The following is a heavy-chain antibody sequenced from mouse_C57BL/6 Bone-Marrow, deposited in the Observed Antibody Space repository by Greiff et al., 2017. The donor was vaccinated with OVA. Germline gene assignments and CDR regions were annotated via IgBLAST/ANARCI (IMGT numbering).Heavy chain of an antibody. V-gene: IGHV1-63*01. Sequence: QVHVKQSGAELVRPGTSVKMSCKASGYTFTNYWIGWAKQRPGHGLEWIGDIYPGGGYTNYNEKFKGKATLTADKSSSTAYMQFSSLTSEDSAIYYCARCRYDGADYWGQGTSVTVSS. D-gene: IGHD2-12*01. CDR3: ARCRYDGADY. CDR2: IYPGGGYT. CDR1: GYTFTNYW. J-gene: IGHJ4*01.